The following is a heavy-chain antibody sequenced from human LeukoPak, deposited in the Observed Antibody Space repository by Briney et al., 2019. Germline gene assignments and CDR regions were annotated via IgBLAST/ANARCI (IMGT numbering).Heavy chain of an antibody. CDR3: ARESGYCSGGSCFESNWFDP. J-gene: IGHJ5*02. CDR2: INPNSGGT. D-gene: IGHD2-15*01. CDR1: GYTFTDYY. V-gene: IGHV1-2*02. Sequence: ASVKVSCKASGYTFTDYYMHWVRQAPGQGLEWMGWINPNSGGTNYAQKFQGRVTMTRDTSISTAYMELSRLRSDDTAVYYCARESGYCSGGSCFESNWFDPWGQGTLVTVSS.